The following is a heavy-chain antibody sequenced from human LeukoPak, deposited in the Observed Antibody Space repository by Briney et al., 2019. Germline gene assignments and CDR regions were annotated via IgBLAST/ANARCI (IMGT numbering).Heavy chain of an antibody. Sequence: GGSLRLSCAASGFTFSTCAMTWVRQAPGQGLEWVSTISSGAGYTYYADSVKGRFTISGDDSKNTLYLQMNSLRAEDTAVYYCARDSYGMDVWGQGTTVTVSS. J-gene: IGHJ6*02. CDR3: ARDSYGMDV. CDR2: ISSGAGYT. CDR1: GFTFSTCA. V-gene: IGHV3-23*01.